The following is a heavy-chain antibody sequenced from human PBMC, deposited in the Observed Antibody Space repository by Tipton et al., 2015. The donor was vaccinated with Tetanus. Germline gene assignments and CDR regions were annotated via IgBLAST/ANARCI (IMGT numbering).Heavy chain of an antibody. V-gene: IGHV4-31*03. J-gene: IGHJ6*02. CDR1: GGSFSNGSFY. D-gene: IGHD6-13*01. CDR3: ARGVAAGSSYAMDV. CDR2: IYYTGGA. Sequence: TLSLTCTVSGGSFSNGSFYWSWIRQHPGKGLEWIGYIYYTGGAYYNPSLKSRVAMSVDTSKNQFSLKVSSMTAADTAVYYCARGVAAGSSYAMDVWGQGTTVTVSS.